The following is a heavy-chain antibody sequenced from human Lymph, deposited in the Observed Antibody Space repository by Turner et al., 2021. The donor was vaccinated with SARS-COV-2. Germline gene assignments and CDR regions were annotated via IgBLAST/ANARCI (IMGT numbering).Heavy chain of an antibody. CDR1: GYTFTSYY. V-gene: IGHV1-46*03. CDR3: AKDQSSYYFHSGEDY. Sequence: QVQLVQSGAEVKKPAASVKVSCNASGYTFTSYYMHWVRQAPGQGLEWMGIINPSGGGTNYAQKSQGRVTMTRDTSTSTVYMELTSLRSEDTAVYYCAKDQSSYYFHSGEDYWGQGTLVTVSS. J-gene: IGHJ4*02. CDR2: INPSGGGT. D-gene: IGHD3-10*01.